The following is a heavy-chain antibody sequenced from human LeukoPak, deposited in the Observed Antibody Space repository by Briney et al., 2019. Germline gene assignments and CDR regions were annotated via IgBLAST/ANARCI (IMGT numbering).Heavy chain of an antibody. J-gene: IGHJ3*02. D-gene: IGHD5-12*01. Sequence: SETLSLTCTVSGGSISSSSYYWGWISQPPGKGLERIGSIYYSGSTYYNPSLKSRVTISVDTSKNQFSLTLSSLTAADTAIYYCARQVATKGEWAFDIWGQGTMVTASS. V-gene: IGHV4-39*01. CDR2: IYYSGST. CDR1: GGSISSSSYY. CDR3: ARQVATKGEWAFDI.